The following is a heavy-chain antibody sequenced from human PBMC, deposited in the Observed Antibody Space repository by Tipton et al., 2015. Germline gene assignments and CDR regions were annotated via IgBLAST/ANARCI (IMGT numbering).Heavy chain of an antibody. D-gene: IGHD3-10*01. CDR2: VYYNGAT. CDR1: AYSISSDYY. Sequence: TLSLTCAVSAYSISSDYYWGWIRQPPGKGLEWIGTVYYNGATQYNPSLNSRVSISVDTSKNLFSLRLNSVTATDTAVYYCARELRGNSDSGSGDYWGQGTLVTVSS. CDR3: ARELRGNSDSGSGDY. J-gene: IGHJ4*02. V-gene: IGHV4-38-2*02.